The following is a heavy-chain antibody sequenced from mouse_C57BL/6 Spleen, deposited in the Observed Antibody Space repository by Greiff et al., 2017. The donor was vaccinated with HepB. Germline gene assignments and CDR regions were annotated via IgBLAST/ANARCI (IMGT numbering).Heavy chain of an antibody. J-gene: IGHJ2*01. V-gene: IGHV1-82*01. CDR1: GYAFSSSW. CDR3: ASGGWLYYFDY. D-gene: IGHD2-3*01. CDR2: IYPGDGDT. Sequence: QVQLKESGPELVKPGASVKISCKASGYAFSSSWMNWVKQRPGKGLEWIGRIYPGDGDTNYNGKFKGKATLTADKSSSTAYMQLSSLTSEDSAVYVCASGGWLYYFDYWGQGTTLTVSS.